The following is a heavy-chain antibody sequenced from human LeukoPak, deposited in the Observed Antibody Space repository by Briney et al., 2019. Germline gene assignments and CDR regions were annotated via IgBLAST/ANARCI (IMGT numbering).Heavy chain of an antibody. CDR3: AKYGSGSYLYYFDY. J-gene: IGHJ4*02. CDR2: VSTNGGST. Sequence: PGGSLRLSCAASGFTFSSYAMSWVRQTPGKGLEWVSTVSTNGGSTYYADSVKGRFTISRDNSKDTLYLQMNSLRAEDTAVYYCAKYGSGSYLYYFDYRGQGTLVTVSS. V-gene: IGHV3-23*01. CDR1: GFTFSSYA. D-gene: IGHD3-10*01.